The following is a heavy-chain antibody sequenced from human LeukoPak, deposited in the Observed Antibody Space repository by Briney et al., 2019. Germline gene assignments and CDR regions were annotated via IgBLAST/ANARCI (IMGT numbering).Heavy chain of an antibody. D-gene: IGHD1-1*01. CDR1: GGSISSYY. J-gene: IGHJ6*03. V-gene: IGHV4-59*01. Sequence: SETLSLTCTVSGGSISSYYWSWLRQPPGKGLEGIGYIYYSGSTNYNPSLKSRVTISVDTSKNQFSLKLSSVTAADTAVYFCARGRVSSSTWYSTYYYYLYMDVWGKGTTVTVSS. CDR3: ARGRVSSSTWYSTYYYYLYMDV. CDR2: IYYSGST.